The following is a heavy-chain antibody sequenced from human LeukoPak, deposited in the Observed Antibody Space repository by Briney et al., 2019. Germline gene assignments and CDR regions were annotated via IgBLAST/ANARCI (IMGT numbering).Heavy chain of an antibody. CDR1: GGTFSSYA. CDR2: IIPIFGTA. D-gene: IGHD3-22*01. Sequence: SVKVSCKASGGTFSSYAISWVRQAPGQGLEWMGGIIPIFGTANYAQKFQGRVTITTDESTSTAYMELSSLRSEDTAVYYCARVASWDYDSSGYYYWGQGTLVTVSS. CDR3: ARVASWDYDSSGYYY. J-gene: IGHJ4*02. V-gene: IGHV1-69*05.